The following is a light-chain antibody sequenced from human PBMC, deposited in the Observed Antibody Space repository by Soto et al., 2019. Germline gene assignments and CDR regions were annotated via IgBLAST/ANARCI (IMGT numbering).Light chain of an antibody. CDR2: DLN. Sequence: QSALTQPASVSGSPGQSITISCSGTSSDVGGYNFVSWYQQHPGKAPKLLIYDLNDRPSGVSNRFSGSKSGNTASLIISGLQAEDDADYYCSSYTSSSTVVFGGGTKVTVL. J-gene: IGLJ2*01. CDR1: SSDVGGYNF. V-gene: IGLV2-14*03. CDR3: SSYTSSSTVV.